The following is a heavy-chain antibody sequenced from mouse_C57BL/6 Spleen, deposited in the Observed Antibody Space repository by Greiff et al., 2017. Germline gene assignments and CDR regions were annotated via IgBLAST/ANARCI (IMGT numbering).Heavy chain of an antibody. CDR2: ISDGGSYT. J-gene: IGHJ2*01. V-gene: IGHV5-4*03. CDR3: ARGEEVDYFDY. Sequence: EVKVVESGGGLVKPGGSLKLSCAASGFTFSSYAMSWVRQTPEKRLEWVATISDGGSYTYYPDNVEGRFTISRDNAKNNLYLQMSHLKSEDTAMYYCARGEEVDYFDYWGQGTTLTVSS. D-gene: IGHD1-3*01. CDR1: GFTFSSYA.